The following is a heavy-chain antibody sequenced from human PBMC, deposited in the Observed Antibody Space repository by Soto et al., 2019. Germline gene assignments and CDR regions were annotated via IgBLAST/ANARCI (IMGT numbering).Heavy chain of an antibody. D-gene: IGHD2-15*01. J-gene: IGHJ3*02. Sequence: SGPTLVNPTETLTLTCTVSGFSLSNARMGVSWIRQPPGKALEWLAHIFSNDEKSYSTSLKSRLTISKDTSKSQVVLTMTNMDPVDTATYYCARYCSGGSCFGVYAFDIWGQGTMVTVSS. CDR1: GFSLSNARMG. V-gene: IGHV2-26*01. CDR3: ARYCSGGSCFGVYAFDI. CDR2: IFSNDEK.